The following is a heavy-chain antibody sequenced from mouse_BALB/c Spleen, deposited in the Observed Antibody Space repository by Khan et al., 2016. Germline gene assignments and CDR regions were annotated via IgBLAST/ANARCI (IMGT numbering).Heavy chain of an antibody. CDR1: GYSITSDYA. Sequence: EVQLQESVPGLVKPSQSLSLTCTVTGYSITSDYAWNWIRQFPGNKLEWMGYISYSGSTSYNPSLTSRISITRDTSKNQFLLQLNSVTTEDTATYYCARYYYGSSYFDYWGQGTTLTVSS. CDR3: ARYYYGSSYFDY. CDR2: ISYSGST. V-gene: IGHV3-2*02. D-gene: IGHD1-1*01. J-gene: IGHJ2*01.